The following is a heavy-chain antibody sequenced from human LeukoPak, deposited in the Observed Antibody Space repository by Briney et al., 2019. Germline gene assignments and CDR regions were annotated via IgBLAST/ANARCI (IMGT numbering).Heavy chain of an antibody. CDR2: IIPILGIA. CDR3: AMGVVVPEYYFDY. CDR1: GGTFSSYT. V-gene: IGHV1-69*02. J-gene: IGHJ4*02. Sequence: SVKVSCKASGGTFSSYTISWVRQAPGQGLEWMGRIIPILGIANYAQKFQGRVTINADKSTSTAYMELSSLRSEDTAVYYCAMGVVVPEYYFDYWGQGTLVAVSS. D-gene: IGHD2-2*01.